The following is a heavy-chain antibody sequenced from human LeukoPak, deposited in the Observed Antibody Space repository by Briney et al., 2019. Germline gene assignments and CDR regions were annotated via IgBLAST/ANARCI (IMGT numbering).Heavy chain of an antibody. CDR2: ISGSGGST. CDR1: GFTFSNYW. V-gene: IGHV3-23*01. D-gene: IGHD3-22*01. Sequence: GGSLRLSCAASGFTFSNYWMSWVRQAPGKGLEWVPAISGSGGSTYYADSVKGRFTISRDNSKNTLYLQMNSLRAEDTAVYYCAQGGYYYYGMDVWGQWTTVTVSS. CDR3: AQGGYYYYGMDV. J-gene: IGHJ6*02.